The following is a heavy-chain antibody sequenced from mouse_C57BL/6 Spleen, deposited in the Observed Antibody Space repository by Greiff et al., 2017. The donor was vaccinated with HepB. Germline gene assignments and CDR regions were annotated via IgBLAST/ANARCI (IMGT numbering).Heavy chain of an antibody. V-gene: IGHV1-76*01. CDR1: GYTFTDYY. D-gene: IGHD2-4*01. J-gene: IGHJ3*01. CDR3: ARSRSDYFLAY. Sequence: VQLQQSGAELVRPGASVKLSCKASGYTFTDYYINWVKQRPGQGLEWIARIYPGSGNTYYNEKFKGKATLTAEKSSSTAYMQLSSLTSEDSAVYFCARSRSDYFLAYWGQGTLVTVSA. CDR2: IYPGSGNT.